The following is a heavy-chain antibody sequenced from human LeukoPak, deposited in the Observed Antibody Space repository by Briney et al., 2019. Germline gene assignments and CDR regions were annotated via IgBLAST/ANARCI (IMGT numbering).Heavy chain of an antibody. V-gene: IGHV1-2*06. Sequence: ASVKVSCKASGYTFTGYYMHWVRQAPGQGLEWMGRINPNSGGTNYAQKFQGRVTMTRDTSISTAYMELSRLRSDDTAVYYCARSPYYDFWSGYYSRGLFDYWGQGTLVTVSS. CDR2: INPNSGGT. CDR1: GYTFTGYY. J-gene: IGHJ4*02. CDR3: ARSPYYDFWSGYYSRGLFDY. D-gene: IGHD3-3*01.